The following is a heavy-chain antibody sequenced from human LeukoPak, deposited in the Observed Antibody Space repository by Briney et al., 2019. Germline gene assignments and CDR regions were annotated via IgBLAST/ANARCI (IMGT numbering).Heavy chain of an antibody. V-gene: IGHV3-15*01. J-gene: IGHJ6*03. D-gene: IGHD6-6*01. CDR3: TTGPIAARDYYYYMDV. CDR1: GFTFSSYA. CDR2: IKSKTDGGTT. Sequence: GGSLRLSCAASGFTFSSYAMSWVRQAPGKGLEWVGRIKSKTDGGTTDCAAPVKGRFTISRDDSKNTLYLQMNSLKTEDTAVYYCTTGPIAARDYYYYMDVWGKGTTVTVSS.